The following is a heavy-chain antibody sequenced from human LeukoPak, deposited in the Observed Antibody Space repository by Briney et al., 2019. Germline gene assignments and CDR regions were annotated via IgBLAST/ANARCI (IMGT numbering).Heavy chain of an antibody. V-gene: IGHV4-4*02. Sequence: SGTLFLTCTVSGDSIYSLDLWSWVRQPPGKGLEWIGEMYLSGTTHSNPSVKSRVTISIDKSKNQFFLNLSSVTAADTAVYYCAGLVGRYSSGLYYYYFDYWGQGTLVTVSS. CDR1: GDSIYSLDL. D-gene: IGHD3-22*01. CDR2: MYLSGTT. J-gene: IGHJ4*02. CDR3: AGLVGRYSSGLYYYYFDY.